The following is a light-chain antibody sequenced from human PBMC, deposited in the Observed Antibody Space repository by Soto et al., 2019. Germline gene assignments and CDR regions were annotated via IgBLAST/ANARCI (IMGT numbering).Light chain of an antibody. CDR2: AAS. V-gene: IGKV1-5*01. CDR1: QSINNL. J-gene: IGKJ5*01. CDR3: QQLHDYPIT. Sequence: DIQMTQSPSTLSASVGDRVTITCRASQSINNLLAWYQHKPGKAPKLLIYAASNLQSGVPSSFSGSGSGTDFTLTISSLQPEDFATYYCQQLHDYPITFGQGTRLEIK.